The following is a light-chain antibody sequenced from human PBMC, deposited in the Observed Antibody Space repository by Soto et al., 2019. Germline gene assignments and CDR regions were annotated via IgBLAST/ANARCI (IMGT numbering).Light chain of an antibody. CDR3: TSYAGSYTLV. J-gene: IGLJ3*02. Sequence: QSALTQPRSVSGSPEQSVTISCTGTSSDVGAYNYVSWYQQHPGKAPKLMIYDVSRRPSGVPDRFSGSKSGNTASLTISGLQSDDEAYYYCTSYAGSYTLVFGGGTKLTVL. CDR2: DVS. V-gene: IGLV2-11*01. CDR1: SSDVGAYNY.